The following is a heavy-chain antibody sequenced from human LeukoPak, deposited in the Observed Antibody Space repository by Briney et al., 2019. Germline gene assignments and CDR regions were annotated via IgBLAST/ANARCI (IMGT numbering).Heavy chain of an antibody. J-gene: IGHJ5*02. CDR1: GYTLTELS. V-gene: IGHV1-24*01. D-gene: IGHD1-14*01. CDR3: VKPAHARGGPWFDP. Sequence: ASVKVSCKVSGYTLTELSMHWVRQAPGKGLEWMGGFDPEDGETIYAQKFRGRVTMTEDTSTDTAYMDLSSLRSEDTAVYYCVKPAHARGGPWFDPWGQGTLVTVSS. CDR2: FDPEDGET.